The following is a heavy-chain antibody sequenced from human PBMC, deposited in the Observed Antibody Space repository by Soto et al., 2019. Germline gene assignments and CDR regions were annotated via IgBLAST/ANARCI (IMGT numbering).Heavy chain of an antibody. CDR2: IGGSGGST. CDR3: AKVSDLEWLLYGTFDI. D-gene: IGHD3-3*01. Sequence: PGGSLKLSCAASGFTFNSYAMSGVRQTPKKGLEWVSAIGGSGGSTYYVDSVKGRFTISRDNSMNTLYLQMNSLIAEDSAVYYCAKVSDLEWLLYGTFDIWGQGTMVTVSS. V-gene: IGHV3-23*01. J-gene: IGHJ3*02. CDR1: GFTFNSYA.